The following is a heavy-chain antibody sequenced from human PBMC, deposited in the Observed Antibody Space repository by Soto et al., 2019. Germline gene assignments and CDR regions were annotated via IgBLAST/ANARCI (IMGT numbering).Heavy chain of an antibody. J-gene: IGHJ6*04. V-gene: IGHV4-4*02. CDR1: SGSISTSNW. CDR2: IYRSGST. Sequence: SETLCLTCAVSSGSISTSNWWSWVRQPPGKGLEWIGEIYRSGSTNYNPSLKSRVTISVDKSKNQFSLKLSSVTAADTAVYYCAEGIRDSFSYWAFGGKGTTDPVSP. D-gene: IGHD2-8*02. CDR3: AEGIRDSFSYWAF.